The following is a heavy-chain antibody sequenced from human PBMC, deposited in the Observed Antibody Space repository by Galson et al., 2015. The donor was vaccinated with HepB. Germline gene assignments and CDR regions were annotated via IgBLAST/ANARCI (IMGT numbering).Heavy chain of an antibody. J-gene: IGHJ4*02. V-gene: IGHV1-69*13. CDR3: VWSNLIDY. D-gene: IGHD3-3*01. Sequence: SVKVSCKASGGTFRNYAMSWVRQAPGQGLEWMGGFIPLFGRTQYAQKVQGRVTITADGSTSTVYMEVSSLRSQDTAMYYCVWSNLIDYWGQGTLVTVSS. CDR2: FIPLFGRT. CDR1: GGTFRNYA.